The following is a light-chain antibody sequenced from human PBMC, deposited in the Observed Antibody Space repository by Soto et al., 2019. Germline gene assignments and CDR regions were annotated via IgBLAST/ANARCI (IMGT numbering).Light chain of an antibody. Sequence: DIQMTQSPSTLPASVGDRVTITCRASQTIDNWLAWYQQKPGKVPKLLIYKASSLERGVPPRFSGSRSGTEFTLTISSLQPDDFATYYCQQCHFYWTFGHGTKVEIK. CDR1: QTIDNW. V-gene: IGKV1-5*03. J-gene: IGKJ1*01. CDR2: KAS. CDR3: QQCHFYWT.